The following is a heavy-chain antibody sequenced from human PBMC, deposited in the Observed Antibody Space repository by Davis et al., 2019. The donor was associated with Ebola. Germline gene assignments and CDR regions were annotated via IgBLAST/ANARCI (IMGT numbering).Heavy chain of an antibody. Sequence: AASVKVSCKASGYTFTNYYMHWVRQAPGQGLEWMGMINPNDGRTIYAQKFQGRVTVTRDTSTTTVNKDLSSLRSEDTALYYCTTPGGQDSGYDVFDIWGQGTMVTVSS. CDR2: INPNDGRT. D-gene: IGHD5-12*01. CDR1: GYTFTNYY. J-gene: IGHJ3*02. CDR3: TTPGGQDSGYDVFDI. V-gene: IGHV1-46*03.